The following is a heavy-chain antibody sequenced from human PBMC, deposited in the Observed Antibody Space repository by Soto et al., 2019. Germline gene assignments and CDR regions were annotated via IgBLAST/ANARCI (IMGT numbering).Heavy chain of an antibody. CDR3: VTVGTILGEVSSFDY. J-gene: IGHJ4*02. V-gene: IGHV4-59*01. D-gene: IGHD3-3*01. Sequence: SETLSLTCTVSGGSISSYYWSWIRQPPGKGLEWIGYIYYSGSTNYNPSLKSRVTISADTSKNQFSLKMTSVTAADTAVYYCVTVGTILGEVSSFDYWGQGTLVTVSS. CDR2: IYYSGST. CDR1: GGSISSYY.